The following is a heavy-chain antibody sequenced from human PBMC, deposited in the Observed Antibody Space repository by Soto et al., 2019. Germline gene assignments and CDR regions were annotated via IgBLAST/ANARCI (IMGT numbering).Heavy chain of an antibody. CDR1: GFTFSSYA. D-gene: IGHD5-12*01. Sequence: PGGSLRLSCAASGFTFSSYAMSWVRQAPGKGLEWVSGISGSGDSTYYADSVKGRFTISRDNSKNTLYLQMNSLRAEDTAVYYCARDYYRFNSGYGFSMDVWGQGTTVTVSS. CDR2: ISGSGDST. V-gene: IGHV3-23*01. J-gene: IGHJ6*02. CDR3: ARDYYRFNSGYGFSMDV.